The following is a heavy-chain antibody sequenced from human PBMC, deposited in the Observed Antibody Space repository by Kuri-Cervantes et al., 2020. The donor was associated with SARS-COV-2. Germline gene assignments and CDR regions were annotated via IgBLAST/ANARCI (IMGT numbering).Heavy chain of an antibody. J-gene: IGHJ6*02. V-gene: IGHV3-21*01. CDR1: GFTFSSYS. CDR2: ISSSSSYI. CDR3: ARDEVVGVPAAISGWYYYGMDV. D-gene: IGHD2-2*02. Sequence: GGSLRLSCAASGFTFSSYSMNWVRQAPGKGLEWVSSISSSSSYIYYADSVKGRFTISRGNAKNSLYLQTNSLSAEDTAVYYCARDEVVGVPAAISGWYYYGMDVWGQGTTVTVSS.